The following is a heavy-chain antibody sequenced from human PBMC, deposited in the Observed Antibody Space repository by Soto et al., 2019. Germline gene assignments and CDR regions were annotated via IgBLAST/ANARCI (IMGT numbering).Heavy chain of an antibody. J-gene: IGHJ4*02. Sequence: GGSLRLSCAASGFTFSSYAMTWVRQAAGKGLDWVSGISGSGGTTYYADSVKGRFTISRDNPKNTVYVQMNSLRPEDTAMYYCARDLGYYDSSGYFDYWGQGTLVTVSS. CDR3: ARDLGYYDSSGYFDY. CDR1: GFTFSSYA. V-gene: IGHV3-23*01. D-gene: IGHD3-22*01. CDR2: ISGSGGTT.